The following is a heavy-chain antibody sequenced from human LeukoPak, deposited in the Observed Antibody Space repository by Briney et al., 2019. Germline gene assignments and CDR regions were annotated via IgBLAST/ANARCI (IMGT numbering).Heavy chain of an antibody. J-gene: IGHJ6*03. Sequence: TGGSLRLSCAASGFTFSSYAMSWVRQAPGKGLEWVSAISGSGGSTYYADSVKGRFTISRDNSKNTLYLQMNSLRAEGTAVYYCAKDLGSYYYYMDVWDKGTTVTVSS. CDR3: AKDLGSYYYYMDV. D-gene: IGHD3-10*01. CDR1: GFTFSSYA. CDR2: ISGSGGST. V-gene: IGHV3-23*01.